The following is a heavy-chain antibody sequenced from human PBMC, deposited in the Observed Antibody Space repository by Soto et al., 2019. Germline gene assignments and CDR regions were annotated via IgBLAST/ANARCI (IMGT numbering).Heavy chain of an antibody. D-gene: IGHD1-1*01. CDR2: IYYSGGT. V-gene: IGHV4-59*01. CDR1: GGCISSYY. Sequence: SETLSLTCTVSGGCISSYYWSWIRQPTGKGLEWIGYIYYSGGTKYNPSLKSRVTISVDRSKNQFSLKLSSVTAADTAVYYCAREVRAFDIWGQGTMVTVSS. J-gene: IGHJ3*02. CDR3: AREVRAFDI.